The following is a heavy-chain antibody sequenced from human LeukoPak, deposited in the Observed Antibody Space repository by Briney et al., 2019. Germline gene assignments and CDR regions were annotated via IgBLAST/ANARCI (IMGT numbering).Heavy chain of an antibody. V-gene: IGHV1-69*05. D-gene: IGHD4-17*01. CDR3: ARDMTTVTLFDY. CDR1: GYTFTGYY. CDR2: IIPIFGTA. J-gene: IGHJ4*02. Sequence: GASVKVSCKASGYTFTGYYMHWVRQAPGQGLEWMGRIIPIFGTANYAQKFQGRVTITTDESTSTAYMELSSLRSEDTAVYYCARDMTTVTLFDYWGQGTLVTVSS.